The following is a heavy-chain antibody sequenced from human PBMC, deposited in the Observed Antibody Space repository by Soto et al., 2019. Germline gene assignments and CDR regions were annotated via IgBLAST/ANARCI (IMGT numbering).Heavy chain of an antibody. CDR3: TTASGFVLGVDF. CDR2: VESKADGGTA. V-gene: IGHV3-15*07. J-gene: IGHJ4*02. D-gene: IGHD6-19*01. CDR1: GFPVSNVG. Sequence: EVQLVESGGGLVKPGGSLRLSCAVSGFPVSNVGMNWVRQAPGKGLKWVGHVESKADGGTAKYAAPVKGRFTISRDDFTTNLLLQMSSLQSGDTALYYCTTASGFVLGVDFWGQGALVTVPS.